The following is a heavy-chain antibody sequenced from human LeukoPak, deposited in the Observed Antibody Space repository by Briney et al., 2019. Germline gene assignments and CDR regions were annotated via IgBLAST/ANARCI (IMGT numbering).Heavy chain of an antibody. CDR1: GYTFTSYG. D-gene: IGHD6-13*01. CDR3: AREPKYSSSWNFLVQIDY. V-gene: IGHV1-18*01. CDR2: ISAYNGNT. Sequence: ASVKVSCKASGYTFTSYGISWVRQAPGQGLEWMGWISAYNGNTNYAQKLQGRATMTTDTSTSTAYMELRSLRSDDTAVYYCAREPKYSSSWNFLVQIDYWGQGTLVTVSS. J-gene: IGHJ4*02.